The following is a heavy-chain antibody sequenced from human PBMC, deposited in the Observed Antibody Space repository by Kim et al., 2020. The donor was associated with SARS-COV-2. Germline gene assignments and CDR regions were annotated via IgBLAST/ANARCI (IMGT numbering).Heavy chain of an antibody. CDR3: ARGGSRSQYCSGGSCYQTPGAFDI. V-gene: IGHV4-34*01. J-gene: IGHJ3*02. Sequence: SETLSLTCAVYGGSFSGYYWSWIRQPPGKGLEWIGEINHSGSTNYNPSLKSRVTISVDTSKNQFSLKLSSVTAADTAVYYCARGGSRSQYCSGGSCYQTPGAFDIWGQGTMVTVSS. D-gene: IGHD2-15*01. CDR2: INHSGST. CDR1: GGSFSGYY.